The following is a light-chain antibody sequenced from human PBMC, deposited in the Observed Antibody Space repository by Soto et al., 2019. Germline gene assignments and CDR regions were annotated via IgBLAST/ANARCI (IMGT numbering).Light chain of an antibody. CDR1: QSISRY. CDR3: QQYDDSARYK. V-gene: IGKV3-20*01. CDR2: ATS. Sequence: EIVLTQSPGLLSSSPGETAVLSCRASQSISRYLAWYQQKPGQPPRLLIYATSSRAPGIPDRFSGSGSGTDFTLTISRLEPEDFAVYYCQQYDDSARYKFGQGTNLDIK. J-gene: IGKJ2*01.